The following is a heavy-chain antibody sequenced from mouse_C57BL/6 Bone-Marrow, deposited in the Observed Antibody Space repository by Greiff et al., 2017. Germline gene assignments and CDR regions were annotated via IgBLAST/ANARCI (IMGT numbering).Heavy chain of an antibody. D-gene: IGHD1-1*01. CDR2: IDPSDSYT. V-gene: IGHV1-69*01. J-gene: IGHJ3*01. Sequence: QVQLQQPGAELVMPGASVKLSCKASGYTFTSYWMHWVKQRPGQGLERIGEIDPSDSYTNYNQKFKGKSTLTVDKSSSTAYMQLSSLTSEDSAVYYCAREDYGISFAYWGQGTLVTVSA. CDR3: AREDYGISFAY. CDR1: GYTFTSYW.